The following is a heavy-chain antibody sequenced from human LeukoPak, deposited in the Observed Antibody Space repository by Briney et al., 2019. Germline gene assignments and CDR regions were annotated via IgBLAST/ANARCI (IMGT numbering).Heavy chain of an antibody. CDR3: ARYHMVNRGVNWFDP. D-gene: IGHD2-2*01. V-gene: IGHV4-61*02. Sequence: SETLSLTCTVSGGSISSGRYYWSRIRQPAGKGLEWIGRIETSGSTKYNPFLNSRVTISVDTSKNQFSLKLNSVTAADTAVYYCARYHMVNRGVNWFDPWGQGTLVTVSS. J-gene: IGHJ5*02. CDR2: IETSGST. CDR1: GGSISSGRYY.